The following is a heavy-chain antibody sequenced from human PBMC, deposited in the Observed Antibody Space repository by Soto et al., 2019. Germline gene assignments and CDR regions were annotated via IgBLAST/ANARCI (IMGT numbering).Heavy chain of an antibody. CDR2: TSAYNDDT. Sequence: QVQLVQSGSEVKEPGASVKVSCKASGYIFTHYGISWVRQAPGQGLEWMAWTSAYNDDTNYAPKLQDRVTLTTDTSTGTAYMELRSLRSDDTAVYYCARDEKGTCSGPKCYYFDSWGQGTLVTVSS. CDR3: ARDEKGTCSGPKCYYFDS. D-gene: IGHD2-2*01. CDR1: GYIFTHYG. J-gene: IGHJ4*02. V-gene: IGHV1-18*04.